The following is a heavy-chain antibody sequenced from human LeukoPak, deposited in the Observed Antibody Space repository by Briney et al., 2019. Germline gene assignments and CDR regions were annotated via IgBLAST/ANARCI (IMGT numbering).Heavy chain of an antibody. J-gene: IGHJ4*02. CDR1: GFTFSSYA. V-gene: IGHV3-23*01. CDR3: AKSDCGSDGCKLLNY. CDR2: INGSGDAT. D-gene: IGHD3-10*01. Sequence: GGSLRLSCAASGFTFSSYAMSWVRQAPGKGLEWVSSINGSGDATLYADSVMGRFTISRDNAKNTVSLQMKSLRAEDTAVYYCAKSDCGSDGCKLLNYWGQGTLVIASS.